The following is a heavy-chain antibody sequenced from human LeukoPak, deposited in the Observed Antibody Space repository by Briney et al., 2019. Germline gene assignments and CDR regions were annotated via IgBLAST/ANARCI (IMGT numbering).Heavy chain of an antibody. CDR1: GYTFTGYY. CDR3: ARESSSDSNAFDI. Sequence: ASVKVSCKTSGYTFTGYYMHWVRQAPGQGLEWMGWINPNSGGTNYPQKFQGRVTMTRDTSISTAYMELSRLRSDDTAVYYCARESSSDSNAFDIWGQGTMVTVSS. D-gene: IGHD6-19*01. J-gene: IGHJ3*02. CDR2: INPNSGGT. V-gene: IGHV1-2*02.